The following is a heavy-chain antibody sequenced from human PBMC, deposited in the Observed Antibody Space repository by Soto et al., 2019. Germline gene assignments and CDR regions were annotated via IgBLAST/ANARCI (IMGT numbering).Heavy chain of an antibody. CDR1: GFSISTTGVG. V-gene: IGHV2-5*02. J-gene: IGHJ4*01. CDR3: AHSRGGYNWDDGYFDY. D-gene: IGHD1-20*01. Sequence: QITLKESGPTLVKPTQTLTLTCTFSGFSISTTGVGVGWIRQPPGQALEWLAFTYWDNDNRYNPSLKSRLTVAKDASKSLVVLLMTNMDPVDTATYYCAHSRGGYNWDDGYFDYWGPGTLVTVSA. CDR2: TYWDNDN.